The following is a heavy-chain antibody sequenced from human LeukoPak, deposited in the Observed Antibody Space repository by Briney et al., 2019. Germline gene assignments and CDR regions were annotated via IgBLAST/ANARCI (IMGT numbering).Heavy chain of an antibody. CDR1: GFTFSSYA. V-gene: IGHV3-23*01. CDR3: ATDRKVGATSDY. Sequence: PGGSLRLSCAASGFTFSSYAMSWVRQAPGKGLEWVPAISGSGGSTYYADSVKGRFTISRDNSKNTLYLQMNSLRAEDTAVYYCATDRKVGATSDYWGQGTLVTVSS. D-gene: IGHD1-26*01. CDR2: ISGSGGST. J-gene: IGHJ4*02.